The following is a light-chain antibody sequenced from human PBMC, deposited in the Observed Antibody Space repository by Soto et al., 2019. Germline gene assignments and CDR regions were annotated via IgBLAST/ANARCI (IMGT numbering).Light chain of an antibody. CDR2: DAS. CDR3: QHFHSYTHVIT. V-gene: IGKV1-13*02. CDR1: QGISSA. Sequence: AIQLTQSPSSLSASVGDSVTITCRASQGISSALAWYQQKPGKAPKLLIYDASGLESGVPSRFGGSGSGTDFTLTISSLQPEDFATYYCQHFHSYTHVITFGQGTRLEIK. J-gene: IGKJ5*01.